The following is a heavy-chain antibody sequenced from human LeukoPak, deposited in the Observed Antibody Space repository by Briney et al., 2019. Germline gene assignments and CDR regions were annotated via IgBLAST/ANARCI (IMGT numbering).Heavy chain of an antibody. Sequence: PGGSLIPLTSAAGFTPISGRGYRVRQAPGKGLEWVSYISSSGSTIYYADSVKGRFTISRDNAKNSLYLQMNSLRAEDTAVYYCASHPNYRSTLWGQGTLVTVSS. CDR3: ASHPNYRSTL. J-gene: IGHJ4*02. V-gene: IGHV3-48*03. CDR2: ISSSGSTI. CDR1: GFTPISGR. D-gene: IGHD3-16*02.